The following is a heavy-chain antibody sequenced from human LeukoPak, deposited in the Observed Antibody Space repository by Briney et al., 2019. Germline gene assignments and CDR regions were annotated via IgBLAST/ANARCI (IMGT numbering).Heavy chain of an antibody. V-gene: IGHV3-23*01. CDR3: ATQRGIEVAGIDC. J-gene: IGHJ4*02. Sequence: GGTLRLTCAASAFTFSSYAMSWVRQAPGKGLEWVSAISGSGGSTYYADSVKGRFTISRDNSKNTLYLQMNSLRAEDTAVYYCATQRGIEVAGIDCWGQGTLVTV. CDR2: ISGSGGST. D-gene: IGHD6-19*01. CDR1: AFTFSSYA.